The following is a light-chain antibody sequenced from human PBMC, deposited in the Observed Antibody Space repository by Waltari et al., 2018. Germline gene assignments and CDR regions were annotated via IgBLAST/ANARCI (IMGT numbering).Light chain of an antibody. V-gene: IGKV1-17*01. CDR2: GAS. CDR3: LQYNTNPFT. J-gene: IGKJ3*01. Sequence: DIQLTQSPSSLSASAGDRVTITCRASQDISTYLNWYQQKPGKAPKRLIYGASSLESGVPSRFSGSGSDTDFTLTISSLQPEDFATYYCLQYNTNPFTFGPGTKLDIK. CDR1: QDISTY.